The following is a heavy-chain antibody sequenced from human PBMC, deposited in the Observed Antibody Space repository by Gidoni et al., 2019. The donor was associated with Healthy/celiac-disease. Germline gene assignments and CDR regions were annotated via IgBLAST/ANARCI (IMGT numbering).Heavy chain of an antibody. J-gene: IGHJ6*03. CDR2: IIPILGIA. CDR3: AREKALRYFDWAYYYYMDV. D-gene: IGHD3-9*01. CDR1: GGTFSSYA. Sequence: QVQLVQSGAEVKKPGSSVTVSCKASGGTFSSYAVSWVRQAPGQGLEWMGRIIPILGIANYAQKFQGRVTITADKSTSTAYMELSSLRSEDTAVYYCAREKALRYFDWAYYYYMDVWGKGTTVTVSS. V-gene: IGHV1-69*04.